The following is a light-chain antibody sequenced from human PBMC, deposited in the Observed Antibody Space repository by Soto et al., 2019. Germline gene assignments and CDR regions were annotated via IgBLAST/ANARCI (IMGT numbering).Light chain of an antibody. CDR1: QSLLDGDLGITF. CDR3: IQRTEFPLT. V-gene: IGKV2-40*01. CDR2: TLS. J-gene: IGKJ3*01. Sequence: DIVMTQTPHSLPVTPGEPATISCRSSQSLLDGDLGITFLDWYVQKPGQSPQLLIYTLSYRASGVPDRFSGSGAGTDFTLKISRVEAEDVGVYYSIQRTEFPLTFGPGTRVDIK.